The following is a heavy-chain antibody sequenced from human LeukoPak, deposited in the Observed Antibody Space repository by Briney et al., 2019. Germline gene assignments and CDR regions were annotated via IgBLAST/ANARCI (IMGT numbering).Heavy chain of an antibody. V-gene: IGHV6-1*01. D-gene: IGHD6-19*01. Sequence: SQTLSLTCAISGDSVSSNSAAWNWIRQSPSRGLEWLGRTYYRSKWYNDYAVSVKSRITINPDTSKNQLSLQLNSVTPEDTAVYYCARASLPDDSSGEYYFDYWGQGTLVTVSS. CDR3: ARASLPDDSSGEYYFDY. J-gene: IGHJ4*02. CDR1: GDSVSSNSAA. CDR2: TYYRSKWYN.